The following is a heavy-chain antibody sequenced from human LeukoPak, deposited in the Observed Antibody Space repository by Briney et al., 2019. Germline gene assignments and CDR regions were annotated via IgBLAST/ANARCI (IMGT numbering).Heavy chain of an antibody. Sequence: GGSLRLSCAASGFSFSAYSMTWVRQAPGTGLEWVANINPAGSETYYVDPVKGRFSISRDNSKNSVYLQMNGLRADDRAVYHCVRFGYVAAVVWWGQGAPVSV. CDR2: INPAGSET. V-gene: IGHV3-7*01. D-gene: IGHD2-15*01. CDR1: GFSFSAYS. CDR3: VRFGYVAAVVW. J-gene: IGHJ4*02.